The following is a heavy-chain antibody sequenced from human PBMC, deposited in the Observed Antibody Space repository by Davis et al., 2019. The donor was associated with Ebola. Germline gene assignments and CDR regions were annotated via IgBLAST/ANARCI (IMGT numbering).Heavy chain of an antibody. D-gene: IGHD5-12*01. CDR2: INPNSGGT. J-gene: IGHJ6*02. CDR1: GYTFTGYY. V-gene: IGHV1-2*02. CDR3: ARDFKWHSGYDERSHYYGMDV. Sequence: ASVKVSCKASGYTFTGYYMHWVRQAPGQGLEWMGWINPNSGGTNYAQKLQGRVTMTTDTSTSTAYMELRSLRSDDTAVYYCARDFKWHSGYDERSHYYGMDVWGQGTTVTVSS.